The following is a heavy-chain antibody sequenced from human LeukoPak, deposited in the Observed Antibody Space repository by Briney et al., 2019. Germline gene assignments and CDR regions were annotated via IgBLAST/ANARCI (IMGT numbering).Heavy chain of an antibody. CDR1: GGTFSSYG. Sequence: GASVKVSCKASGGTFSSYGVSWVRQAPGQRLEWLGRIIPMFDITNYAQKFQGGVTVTADKATNTAYMELSSLISEDTAVYYCARDSSAAGSGGLFDPWGQGTLVTVSS. J-gene: IGHJ5*02. V-gene: IGHV1-69*04. CDR2: IIPMFDIT. D-gene: IGHD6-13*01. CDR3: ARDSSAAGSGGLFDP.